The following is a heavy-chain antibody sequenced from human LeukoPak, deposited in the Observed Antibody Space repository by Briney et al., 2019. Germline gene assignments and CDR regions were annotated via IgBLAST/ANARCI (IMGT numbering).Heavy chain of an antibody. CDR1: GGTFSSYA. D-gene: IGHD1-26*01. CDR2: IIPIFGTA. J-gene: IGHJ3*02. Sequence: SVTVSCKASGGTFSSYAISWVRQAPGQGLEWMGGIIPIFGTANYAQKFQGRVTITADESTSTAYMELSSLRSEDTAVYYCARVGGSYLESDAFDIWGQGTMVTVSS. V-gene: IGHV1-69*13. CDR3: ARVGGSYLESDAFDI.